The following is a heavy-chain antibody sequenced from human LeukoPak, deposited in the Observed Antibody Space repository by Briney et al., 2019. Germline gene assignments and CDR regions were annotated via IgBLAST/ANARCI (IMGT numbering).Heavy chain of an antibody. J-gene: IGHJ4*02. CDR1: GFSLPTRPLG. Sequence: SGPTLVKPPQTLTLTCSFSGFSLPTRPLGVGWIRQPPGKALAWLSVIYWDDDKRYNPSLKTRLTVTTATSKNQVVLIMTNMDPVDTATYYCAHRRSGYDWNHGDFDYWGQGTLVTVSS. CDR2: IYWDDDK. V-gene: IGHV2-5*02. CDR3: AHRRSGYDWNHGDFDY. D-gene: IGHD1-20*01.